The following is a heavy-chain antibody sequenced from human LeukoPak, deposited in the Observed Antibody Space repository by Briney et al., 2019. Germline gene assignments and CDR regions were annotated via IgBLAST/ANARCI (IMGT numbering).Heavy chain of an antibody. J-gene: IGHJ4*02. Sequence: SETLSLTCAVSGYSISSGYYWGWIRQPPGKGLEWIGSIYQSGSTYYTPSLKSRVTISVDTSKNQFSLKLSSVTAADTAVYYCARHRTGSGYYNYFDYWGQGTLVTVSS. CDR3: ARHRTGSGYYNYFDY. D-gene: IGHD3-22*01. V-gene: IGHV4-38-2*01. CDR2: IYQSGST. CDR1: GYSISSGYY.